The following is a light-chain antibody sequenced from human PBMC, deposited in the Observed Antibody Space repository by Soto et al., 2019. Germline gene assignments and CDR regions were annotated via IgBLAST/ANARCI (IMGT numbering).Light chain of an antibody. V-gene: IGLV1-36*01. CDR2: HDD. CDR1: SSNIGDNY. CDR3: AAWDDSLNGHV. J-gene: IGLJ3*02. Sequence: QSVLTQPPSVSDAPRQRVTISCSGSSSNIGDNYVNWYQQLPGKAPKLLIYHDDLLPSGVSDRFSGSKSGTSASLAISDLQSEDEADYYCAAWDDSLNGHVFGGGTKLTVL.